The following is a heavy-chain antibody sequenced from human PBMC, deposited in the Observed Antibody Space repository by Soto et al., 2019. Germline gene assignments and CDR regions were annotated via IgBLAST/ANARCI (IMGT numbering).Heavy chain of an antibody. Sequence: SETLSLTCSVSGGSISTYYWSWIRPPPGKGLEWIGDVDHSGSTNYKPSLKSRVTISVDTSKNQFSLKLSFVTAADTAVYYCARAPTRNYGDYASSGMDVWGQGTTVTVSS. CDR3: ARAPTRNYGDYASSGMDV. CDR2: VDHSGST. CDR1: GGSISTYY. D-gene: IGHD4-17*01. J-gene: IGHJ6*02. V-gene: IGHV4-59*01.